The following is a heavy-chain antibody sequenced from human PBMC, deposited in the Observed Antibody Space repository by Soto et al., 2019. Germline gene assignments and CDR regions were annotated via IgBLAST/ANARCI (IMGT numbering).Heavy chain of an antibody. D-gene: IGHD6-19*01. Sequence: PGESLKISCKSSGYRFTTYWIAWVRQMPVKGLEWMGIIYPYDSDTRYSPSFQGQVTISADKSISTAYLQWGSLKASDTATYYCAKIGYSSAWNYGMDVWGQGTTVTVSS. CDR2: IYPYDSDT. CDR3: AKIGYSSAWNYGMDV. V-gene: IGHV5-51*01. CDR1: GYRFTTYW. J-gene: IGHJ6*02.